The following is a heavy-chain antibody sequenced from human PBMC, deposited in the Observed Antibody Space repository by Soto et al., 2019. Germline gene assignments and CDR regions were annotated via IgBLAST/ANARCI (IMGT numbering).Heavy chain of an antibody. CDR3: NGIAVLPAATI. Sequence: GSLRVSCAGSGFTYRKAWMSWVRQAQGKGLEWVGRIKSKTDGGTTDYAAPVKGRFTISRDDSKNTLYLQMNSLKAEDTAEDYCNGIAVLPAATIWGQGTLVTVSS. V-gene: IGHV3-15*01. D-gene: IGHD2-2*01. J-gene: IGHJ1*01. CDR2: IKSKTDGGTT. CDR1: GFTYRKAW.